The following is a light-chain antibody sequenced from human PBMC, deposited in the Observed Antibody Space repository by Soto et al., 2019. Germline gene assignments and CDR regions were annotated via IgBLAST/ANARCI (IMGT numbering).Light chain of an antibody. CDR3: KHYGSSGT. J-gene: IGKJ1*01. CDR1: QSVSNNY. V-gene: IGKV3-20*01. Sequence: EIVLTQSPGTLSLSPGKRATLSCRASQSVSNNYLAWYQQKPGQAPRLLIYGASNRATGIPDRFIGSGSGTHFTVTISRLVRDDFAVSYCKHYGSSGTLGQGTKVEIK. CDR2: GAS.